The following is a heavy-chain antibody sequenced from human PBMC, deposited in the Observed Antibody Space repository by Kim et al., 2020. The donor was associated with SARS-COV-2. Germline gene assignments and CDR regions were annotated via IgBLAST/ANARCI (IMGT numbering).Heavy chain of an antibody. CDR3: ARDQEGSGSYCLSP. CDR2: INAGKGNT. D-gene: IGHD3-10*01. CDR1: GYTFTSYA. J-gene: IGHJ5*02. Sequence: ASVKVSCKASGYTFTSYAMHWVRQAPGQRLEWMGWINAGKGNTKYSQKFQGRVTITRDTSASTAYMELSSLRSEDTAVYYCARDQEGSGSYCLSPWGQGTLVTVSS. V-gene: IGHV1-3*01.